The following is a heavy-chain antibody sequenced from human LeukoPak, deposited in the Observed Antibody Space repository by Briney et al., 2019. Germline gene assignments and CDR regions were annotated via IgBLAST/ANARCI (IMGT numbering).Heavy chain of an antibody. V-gene: IGHV1-18*01. Sequence: ASVKVSCKASGYTFTSYGISWVRQAPGQGLEWMGWISAYNGNTNYAQRLQGRVTMTTDTSTSTAYMELRSLRSDDTAVYYCARDYYGSGSYYNPCDYWGQGTLVTVSS. J-gene: IGHJ4*02. D-gene: IGHD3-10*01. CDR1: GYTFTSYG. CDR2: ISAYNGNT. CDR3: ARDYYGSGSYYNPCDY.